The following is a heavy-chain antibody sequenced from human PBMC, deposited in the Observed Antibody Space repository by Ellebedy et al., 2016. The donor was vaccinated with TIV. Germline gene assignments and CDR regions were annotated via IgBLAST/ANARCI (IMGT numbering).Heavy chain of an antibody. CDR3: AKGHTASFFYLFDS. Sequence: GESLKISCAASGFPFSDYWMSWVRQAPGKGLEWVSAVGGGDDRTFYADAVKGRFTISRDNSKNTVTLQMQSLRAEDTALYYCAKGHTASFFYLFDSWGQGTLVTVSS. J-gene: IGHJ5*01. CDR2: VGGGDDRT. CDR1: GFPFSDYW. D-gene: IGHD2-2*01. V-gene: IGHV3-23*01.